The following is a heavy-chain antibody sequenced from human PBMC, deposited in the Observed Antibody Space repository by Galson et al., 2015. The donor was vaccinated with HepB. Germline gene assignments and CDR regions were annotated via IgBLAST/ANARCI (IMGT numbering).Heavy chain of an antibody. CDR1: GGTFSNYG. Sequence: SVKVSCKASGGTFSNYGISWVRQAPGHGPEWAGGIIPIFGIANNAQRFQGRVTITADESTSTAYMALSGLRSEDTAVYYCARVRAVDETYYYYGMDVWGQGTTVTVSS. D-gene: IGHD6-19*01. CDR2: IIPIFGIA. V-gene: IGHV1-69*13. CDR3: ARVRAVDETYYYYGMDV. J-gene: IGHJ6*02.